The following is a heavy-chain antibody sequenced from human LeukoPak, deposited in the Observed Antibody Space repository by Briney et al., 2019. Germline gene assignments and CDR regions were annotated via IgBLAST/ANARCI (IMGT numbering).Heavy chain of an antibody. CDR2: IYYSGST. D-gene: IGHD6-13*01. V-gene: IGHV4-39*07. CDR3: ARAAAGLYNWFDP. CDR1: GGSISSSSYY. Sequence: SETLSLTCTVSGGSISSSSYYWGWIRQPPGKGLEWIGSIYYSGSTYYNPSLKSRVTISVDTSKNQFSLKLSSVTAADTAVYYCARAAAGLYNWFDPWGQGTLVTVSS. J-gene: IGHJ5*02.